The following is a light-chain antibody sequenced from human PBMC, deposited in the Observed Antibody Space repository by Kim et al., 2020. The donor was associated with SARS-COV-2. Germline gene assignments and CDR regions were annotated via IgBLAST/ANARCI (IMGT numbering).Light chain of an antibody. V-gene: IGLV10-54*04. J-gene: IGLJ3*02. CDR2: RNT. CDR3: LAWDSSLSAWV. CDR1: INNVGNQG. Sequence: QAGLTQPPSVSKDLRQTATLTCTGNINNVGNQGAAWLQQHQGHPPKLLSYRNTNRPSGISERFSASKSGNTASLSITGLQPEDEADYYCLAWDSSLSAWVFGGGTKLTVL.